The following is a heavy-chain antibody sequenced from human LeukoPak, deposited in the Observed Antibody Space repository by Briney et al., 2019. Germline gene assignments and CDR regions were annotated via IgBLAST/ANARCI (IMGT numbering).Heavy chain of an antibody. J-gene: IGHJ4*02. D-gene: IGHD3-10*01. V-gene: IGHV1-69*05. CDR1: GGTFSSYA. CDR3: ARDSFGATLALDY. CDR2: IILIFGTA. Sequence: ASVKVSRKASGGTFSSYAISWVRQAPGQGLEWMGGIILIFGTANYAQKYHVRVTITTDESTSTAYMELSSLRPEDTAVYYCARDSFGATLALDYWGQGTLVTVSS.